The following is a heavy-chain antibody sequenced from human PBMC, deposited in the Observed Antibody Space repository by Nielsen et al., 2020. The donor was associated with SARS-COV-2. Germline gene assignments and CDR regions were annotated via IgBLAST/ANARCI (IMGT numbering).Heavy chain of an antibody. J-gene: IGHJ6*02. Sequence: GESLKISCAASGFTFSSYDMHWVRQAPGKGLEWVAVIWYDGSNKYYADSVKGRFTISRDNSKNTLYLQMNSLRAEDTAVYYCARDLGYCSSTSCLQMDVWGQGTTVTVSS. CDR3: ARDLGYCSSTSCLQMDV. CDR2: IWYDGSNK. V-gene: IGHV3-33*08. D-gene: IGHD2-2*01. CDR1: GFTFSSYD.